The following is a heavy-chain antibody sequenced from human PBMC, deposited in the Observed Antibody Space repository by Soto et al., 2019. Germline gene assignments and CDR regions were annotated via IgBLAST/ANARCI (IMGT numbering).Heavy chain of an antibody. J-gene: IGHJ6*02. D-gene: IGHD1-1*01. CDR3: ARDRGGTVKRGVYYYGMDV. CDR2: SYYSGST. CDR1: GGSVSSGSYY. V-gene: IGHV4-61*01. Sequence: PSETLSLTCTVSGGSVSSGSYYWNWIRQPPGKGLEWIGYSYYSGSTNYNPSLKSRVTISVDTSKNQFSLKLSSVTAADTAVYYCARDRGGTVKRGVYYYGMDVWGQGTTVTVSS.